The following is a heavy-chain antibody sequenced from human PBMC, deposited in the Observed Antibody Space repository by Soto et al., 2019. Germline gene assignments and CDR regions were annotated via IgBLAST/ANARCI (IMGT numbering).Heavy chain of an antibody. V-gene: IGHV3-23*01. J-gene: IGHJ6*02. CDR2: ISGSGGST. CDR3: AKDIIQSNKWNGIYYYYGMDX. D-gene: IGHD1-20*01. Sequence: PGGSLRLSFAASGFTFSSYAMSWVRQAPGKGLEWVSAISGSGGSTYYADSVKGRFTISRDNSKNTLYLQMKSLRAEDTAVYYCAKDIIQSNKWNGIYYYYGMDXWGQGTKVTVS. CDR1: GFTFSSYA.